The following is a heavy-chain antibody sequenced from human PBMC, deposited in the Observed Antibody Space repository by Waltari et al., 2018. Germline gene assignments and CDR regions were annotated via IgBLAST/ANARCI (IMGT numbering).Heavy chain of an antibody. CDR3: ARLGIAAAFDY. V-gene: IGHV4-39*01. Sequence: QLQLQESGPGLVKPSETLSLTCTVPGGSISSSSYYWGWIRQPPGKGLEWIGSIYYSGSTYYNPSLKSRVTISVDTSKNQFSLKLSSVTAADTAVYYCARLGIAAAFDYWGQGTLVTVSS. D-gene: IGHD6-13*01. CDR1: GGSISSSSYY. CDR2: IYYSGST. J-gene: IGHJ4*02.